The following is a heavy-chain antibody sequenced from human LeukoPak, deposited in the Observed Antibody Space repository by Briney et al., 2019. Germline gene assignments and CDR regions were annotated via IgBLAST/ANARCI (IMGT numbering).Heavy chain of an antibody. J-gene: IGHJ4*01. CDR1: GGTFSSYA. CDR3: ARDLGDFWSGYYIGY. Sequence: SVKVSCKASGGTFSSYAISWVRQAPGQGLEWMGGIIPIFGTANYAQKFQGRVTITTDEPTSTAYMELSSLRSEDTAVYYCARDLGDFWSGYYIGYWGHGTLVTVSS. D-gene: IGHD3-3*01. CDR2: IIPIFGTA. V-gene: IGHV1-69*05.